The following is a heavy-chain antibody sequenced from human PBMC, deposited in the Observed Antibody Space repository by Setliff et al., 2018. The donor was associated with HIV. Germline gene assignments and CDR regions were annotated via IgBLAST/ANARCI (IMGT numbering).Heavy chain of an antibody. J-gene: IGHJ4*02. CDR3: ARDVSPIVVVTAPDY. Sequence: GESLKISCAASGFSLSGYAMHWVRQAPDKGPEWVSIISYDGSRTYYAESVKGRFTISRDNSKNTLYLQTRSLRPDDTAVYYCARDVSPIVVVTAPDYWGQGTLVTVSS. CDR1: GFSLSGYA. CDR2: ISYDGSRT. D-gene: IGHD2-21*02. V-gene: IGHV3-30*04.